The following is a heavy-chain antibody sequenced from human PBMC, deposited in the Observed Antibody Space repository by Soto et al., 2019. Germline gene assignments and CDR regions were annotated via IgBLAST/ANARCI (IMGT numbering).Heavy chain of an antibody. CDR2: ISGSGGST. D-gene: IGHD3-10*01. V-gene: IGHV3-23*01. Sequence: GGSLRLSCAASGFTFSTYAMSWVRQAPGKGLEWVSAISGSGGSTYYADSVKGRFTISRDNSKNTLFLQMNSLRAEDTAVYYCATRRVASYYYYGMDVWGQGTTVTVSS. CDR3: ATRRVASYYYYGMDV. J-gene: IGHJ6*02. CDR1: GFTFSTYA.